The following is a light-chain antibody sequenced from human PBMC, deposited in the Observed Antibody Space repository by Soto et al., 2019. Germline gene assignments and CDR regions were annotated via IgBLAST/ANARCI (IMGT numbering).Light chain of an antibody. Sequence: EIVVTQSPGTLSLSPGERATLSCRASQSVSSRSLAWYQQKPGQAPRLLIYGASSRATGIPDRFSASGSGTDFTLTISRLEPEDFAVYYCHQYGSSPPLTFGGVTKVEIK. V-gene: IGKV3-20*01. J-gene: IGKJ4*01. CDR1: QSVSSRS. CDR3: HQYGSSPPLT. CDR2: GAS.